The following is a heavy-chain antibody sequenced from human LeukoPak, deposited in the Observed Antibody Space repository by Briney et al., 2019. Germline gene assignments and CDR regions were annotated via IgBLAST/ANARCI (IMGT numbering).Heavy chain of an antibody. V-gene: IGHV4-39*01. Sequence: PSETLSLTCTVSGGSISSSDYYWDWIRQPPGKGLEWIGSIYYSGSTYYNPSLKSRVTISVDTSKNQFSLKLSSVTAADTAVYYCASSGGLTDFDYWGQGTLVTVSS. CDR1: GGSISSSDYY. CDR2: IYYSGST. CDR3: ASSGGLTDFDY. J-gene: IGHJ4*02. D-gene: IGHD4-23*01.